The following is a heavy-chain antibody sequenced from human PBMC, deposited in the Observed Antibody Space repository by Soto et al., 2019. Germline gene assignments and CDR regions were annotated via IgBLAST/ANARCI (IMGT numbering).Heavy chain of an antibody. CDR3: AKVGGGGVPAAKNYDYGMDV. D-gene: IGHD2-2*01. V-gene: IGHV3-30*18. J-gene: IGHJ6*02. CDR1: GFTFSSYG. Sequence: QVQLVESGGGVVQPGRSLRLSCAASGFTFSSYGMHWVRQAPGKGLEWVAVISYDGSNKYYADSVKGRFTISRDNSKNTXYXLMNSASAADTAVYYGAKVGGGGVPAAKNYDYGMDVWGQGTTVTVSS. CDR2: ISYDGSNK.